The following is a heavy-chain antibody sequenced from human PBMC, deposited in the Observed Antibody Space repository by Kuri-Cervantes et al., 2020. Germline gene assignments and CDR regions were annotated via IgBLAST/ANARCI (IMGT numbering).Heavy chain of an antibody. Sequence: GESLKISCAVSGFSFTNAWMSWVRQAPGKGLEWVGRIKSKTDGGTTDYAAPVKGRFTISRDDSKNTLYLQMNSLKTEDTAVYYCTTLGGLSFDYWGQGTLVTLL. V-gene: IGHV3-15*01. CDR3: TTLGGLSFDY. D-gene: IGHD3-16*01. J-gene: IGHJ4*02. CDR2: IKSKTDGGTT. CDR1: GFSFTNAW.